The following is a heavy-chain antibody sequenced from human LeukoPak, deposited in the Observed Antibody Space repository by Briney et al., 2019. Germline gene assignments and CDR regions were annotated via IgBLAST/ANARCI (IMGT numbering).Heavy chain of an antibody. CDR3: ATAKIYSSEWNDY. CDR1: GFIVSSNY. Sequence: GGSLRLSCAASGFIVSSNYMTWVRQAPGKGLEWVSVIYNGDNTNYADSVKGRFTVSRDNAKNTQYLQMNSLRAEDTALYYCATAKIYSSEWNDYWGQGTLVTVSS. D-gene: IGHD3-22*01. J-gene: IGHJ4*02. CDR2: IYNGDNT. V-gene: IGHV3-66*01.